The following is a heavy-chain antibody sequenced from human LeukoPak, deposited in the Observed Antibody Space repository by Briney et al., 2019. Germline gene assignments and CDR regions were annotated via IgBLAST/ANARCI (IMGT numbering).Heavy chain of an antibody. CDR1: GFTFSSYA. V-gene: IGHV3-23*01. CDR2: ISGSGGST. D-gene: IGHD6-19*01. CDR3: AKGVTGSGWYQGDY. J-gene: IGHJ4*02. Sequence: GGSLRLSCAASGFTFSSYAMSWVRQAPGKGLEWVSTISGSGGSTYYADSVKGRFTISRDNSKNTLYLQMNSLRAEDTAVYYCAKGVTGSGWYQGDYWGQGTLVTVSS.